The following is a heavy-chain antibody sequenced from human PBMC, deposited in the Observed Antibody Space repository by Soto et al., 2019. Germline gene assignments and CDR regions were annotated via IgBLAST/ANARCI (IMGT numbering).Heavy chain of an antibody. CDR1: VGSISSGGDY. CDR2: IYYSGST. D-gene: IGHD3-10*01. Sequence: SETMSLTCTVSVGSISSGGDYWSWIRHHPGKGLEWIGYIYYSGSTYYNPSLKSRVTISVDTSKNQFSLKLSSVTAADTAVYYCARAHYYGSGSSNWFDPWGQGTLVTVSS. J-gene: IGHJ5*02. CDR3: ARAHYYGSGSSNWFDP. V-gene: IGHV4-31*03.